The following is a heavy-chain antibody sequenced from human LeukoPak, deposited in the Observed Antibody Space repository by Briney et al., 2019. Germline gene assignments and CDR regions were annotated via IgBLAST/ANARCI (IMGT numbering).Heavy chain of an antibody. CDR3: AGPPQAGPFDY. J-gene: IGHJ4*02. CDR1: GFIFSNYW. V-gene: IGHV3-7*01. Sequence: PGGSLRLSCAASGFIFSNYWMTWVRQAPGKGLEWVANIKQDGSEKNYVDSVEGRFTISRDNAKKSLYLLMDSLRAEDTAVYYCAGPPQAGPFDYWGQGTLVTVSS. CDR2: IKQDGSEK. D-gene: IGHD6-19*01.